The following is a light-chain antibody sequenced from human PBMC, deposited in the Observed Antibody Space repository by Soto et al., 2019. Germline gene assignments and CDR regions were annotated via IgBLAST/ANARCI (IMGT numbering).Light chain of an antibody. CDR1: QSVSSN. CDR3: QQYNNWPPTWT. J-gene: IGKJ1*01. V-gene: IGKV3-15*01. CDR2: AVS. Sequence: ILMPQSPSTRSVSRWQRATLSFRASQSVSSNLAWYQQKPGQAPRLLIYAVSTRATGIPARFSGSGSGTEFTLTINSLQSEDFAVYYCQQYNNWPPTWTFGQGTKVDIK.